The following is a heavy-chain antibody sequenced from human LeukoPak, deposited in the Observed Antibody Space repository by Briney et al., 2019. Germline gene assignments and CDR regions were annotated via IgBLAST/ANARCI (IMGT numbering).Heavy chain of an antibody. D-gene: IGHD2-21*02. V-gene: IGHV1-46*01. CDR2: INPSGGNT. Sequence: ASVKVSCKASGYTFTSYYMHWVRQAPGQGLEWMGIINPSGGNTSYAQKFQGRVTITRDTSTSKVYMELSSLRSEDTAMYYCARECGGDCYSPAFDYWGQGTLVTVSS. J-gene: IGHJ4*02. CDR3: ARECGGDCYSPAFDY. CDR1: GYTFTSYY.